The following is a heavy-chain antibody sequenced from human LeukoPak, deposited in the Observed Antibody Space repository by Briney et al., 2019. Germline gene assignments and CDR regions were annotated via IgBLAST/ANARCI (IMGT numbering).Heavy chain of an antibody. Sequence: PSETLSLTCTVSGGSISSSSYYWGWIRQPPGKGLEWIGSIYYSGSTYYNPSLKSRVTISVDTSKNQFSLKLSSVTAADTAVYYCASHRYFDWLLHSGDYGMDVWGQGTTVTVSS. V-gene: IGHV4-39*07. J-gene: IGHJ6*02. CDR1: GGSISSSSYY. D-gene: IGHD3-9*01. CDR2: IYYSGST. CDR3: ASHRYFDWLLHSGDYGMDV.